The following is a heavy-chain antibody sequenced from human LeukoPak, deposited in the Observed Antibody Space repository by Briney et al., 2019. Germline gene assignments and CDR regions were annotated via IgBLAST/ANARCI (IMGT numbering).Heavy chain of an antibody. J-gene: IGHJ6*02. CDR1: GFTFSNYE. CDR3: AREGANYYYGMDV. V-gene: IGHV3-48*03. Sequence: GGSLRLSCAASGFTFSNYEMNWVRQAPGKGLEWVSFISSGGGSTYYADSVKGRFTISRDNVKNSLFLQMNSLRAEDTAVYYCAREGANYYYGMDVWGQGTTVAVSS. CDR2: ISSGGGST.